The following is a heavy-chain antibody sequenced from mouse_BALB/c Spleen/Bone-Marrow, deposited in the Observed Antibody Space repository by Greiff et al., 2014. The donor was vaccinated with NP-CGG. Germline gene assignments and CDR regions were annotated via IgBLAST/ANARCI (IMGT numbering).Heavy chain of an antibody. Sequence: VKLVESGPGLVAPSQSLSITCTVSGFSLTNYGVHWVRQPPGKGLGWLGVIWADGSTNYNSALRSRLSISKDNSKSQVFFKMNSLQTDDTAMYYCARITTATGAMDYWGQGTSVTVSS. D-gene: IGHD1-2*01. V-gene: IGHV2-9*02. CDR1: GFSLTNYG. J-gene: IGHJ4*01. CDR3: ARITTATGAMDY. CDR2: IWADGST.